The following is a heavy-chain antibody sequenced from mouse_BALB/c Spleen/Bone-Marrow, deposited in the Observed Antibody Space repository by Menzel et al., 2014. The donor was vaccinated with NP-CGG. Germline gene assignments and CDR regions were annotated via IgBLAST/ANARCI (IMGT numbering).Heavy chain of an antibody. V-gene: IGHV1-9*01. J-gene: IGHJ2*01. CDR1: GYTFSSYW. CDR2: ILPGSGST. D-gene: IGHD2-3*01. Sequence: QVQLQQSGGELMKPGASVKISCKATGYTFSSYWIDWVKQRPGRGLEWIGEILPGSGSTNYHEKFKGKATFTADTTSNTAYMQLSSLTSENSAVYYGARPLYDGYYPGGQGTTLTVSS. CDR3: ARPLYDGYYP.